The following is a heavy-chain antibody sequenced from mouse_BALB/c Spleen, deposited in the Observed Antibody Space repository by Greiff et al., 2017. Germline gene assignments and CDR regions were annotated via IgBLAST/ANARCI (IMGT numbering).Heavy chain of an antibody. V-gene: IGHV1-7*01. CDR2: INPSTGYT. J-gene: IGHJ1*01. CDR3: ARRGLLWYLDV. Sequence: VQLVESGAELVKPGASVKMSCKASGYTFTSYWMHWVKQRPGQGLEWIGYINPSTGYTEYNQKFKDKATLTADKSSSTAYMQLSSLTSEDSAVYYCARRGLLWYLDVWGAGTTVTVSS. D-gene: IGHD2-10*01. CDR1: GYTFTSYW.